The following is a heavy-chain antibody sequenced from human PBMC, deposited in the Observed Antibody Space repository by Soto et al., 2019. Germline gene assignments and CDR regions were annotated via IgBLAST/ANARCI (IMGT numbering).Heavy chain of an antibody. CDR2: ISGYNGNT. D-gene: IGHD1-26*01. CDR1: GYTFTSYG. J-gene: IGHJ3*02. Sequence: QVQLVQSGAEVKQPGASVKVPCKASGYTFTSYGFSWVRQAPGQGLEWMGWISGYNGNTNYAQKLQGRVTMTTDTPTSTAYMELRSLRSDDTAVYYCARVRRETDAFDIWGQGTMVTVSS. CDR3: ARVRRETDAFDI. V-gene: IGHV1-18*01.